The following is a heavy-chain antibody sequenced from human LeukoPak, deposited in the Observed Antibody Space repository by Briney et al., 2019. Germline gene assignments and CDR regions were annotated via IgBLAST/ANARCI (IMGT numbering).Heavy chain of an antibody. J-gene: IGHJ4*02. V-gene: IGHV3-21*01. D-gene: IGHD1-26*01. CDR2: ISSSSSYI. CDR1: GFTFSSYS. CDR3: ARDAVGATTGFDY. Sequence: GGSLRLSCAASGFTFSSYSMNWVRQAPGKGLEWVSSISSSSSYIYYADSVKGRFTISRDNAKNSLYLQMNSLRAEDTAVYYCARDAVGATTGFDYWGQGTLVTVSS.